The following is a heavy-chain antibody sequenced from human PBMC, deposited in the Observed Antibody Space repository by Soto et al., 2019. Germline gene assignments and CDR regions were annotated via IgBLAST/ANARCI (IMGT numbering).Heavy chain of an antibody. CDR2: LSGSGNSTYT. Sequence: EVQLLESGGGLVQPGGSLRLSCAASGFTFGSYGMSWVRQAPGKGLEWISGLSGSGNSTYTYYADSVKGRFTISRDNSKSTLYLQMHSLRVEDTAVYYCAKDSGYDSTDWGQGTLVTVSS. V-gene: IGHV3-23*01. J-gene: IGHJ4*02. D-gene: IGHD3-22*01. CDR3: AKDSGYDSTD. CDR1: GFTFGSYG.